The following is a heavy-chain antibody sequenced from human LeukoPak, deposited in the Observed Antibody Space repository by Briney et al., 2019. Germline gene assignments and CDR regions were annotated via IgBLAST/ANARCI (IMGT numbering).Heavy chain of an antibody. CDR3: ARYYYGSSGYYYNAFDI. D-gene: IGHD3-22*01. CDR2: INHSGST. CDR1: GGSFSGYY. J-gene: IGHJ3*02. V-gene: IGHV4-34*01. Sequence: SETLSLTCAVYGGSFSGYYWSWIRQPPGKGLEWIGEINHSGSTNYNPSLESRVTIPVDTSKNQFSLKLSSVPAADTAVYYCARYYYGSSGYYYNAFDIWGQGTMVTVSS.